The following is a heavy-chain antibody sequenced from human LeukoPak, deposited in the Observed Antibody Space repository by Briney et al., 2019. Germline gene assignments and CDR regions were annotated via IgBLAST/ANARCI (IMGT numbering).Heavy chain of an antibody. V-gene: IGHV3-23*01. CDR1: GFTFSSYA. CDR2: ISASGGST. CDR3: AKDRRPTVTTRHYYYYMDV. J-gene: IGHJ6*03. D-gene: IGHD4-17*01. Sequence: GGSLRLSCAASGFTFSSYAMSWVRQAPGKGLEWVSGISASGGSTYYADSVQGRFTISRDNSRNTLYLQMNSLRAEDTAVYYCAKDRRPTVTTRHYYYYMDVWGKGTTVTISS.